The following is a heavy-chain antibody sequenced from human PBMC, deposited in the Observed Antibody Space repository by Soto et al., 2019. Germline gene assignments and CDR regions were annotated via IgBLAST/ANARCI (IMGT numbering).Heavy chain of an antibody. D-gene: IGHD3-3*01. CDR3: ARERRTKSMDV. CDR2: ISYDGSNK. J-gene: IGHJ6*02. CDR1: GFTFSSYA. Sequence: PGGSLRLSCAASGFTFSSYAMHWVRQAPGKGLEWVAVISYDGSNKYYADSVKGRFTISRDNSKNTLYLQMNSLRAEDTAVYYCARERRTKSMDVWGQGTTVTVSS. V-gene: IGHV3-30-3*01.